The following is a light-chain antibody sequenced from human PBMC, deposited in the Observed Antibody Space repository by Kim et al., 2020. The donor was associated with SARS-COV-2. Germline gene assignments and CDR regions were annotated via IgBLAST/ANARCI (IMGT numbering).Light chain of an antibody. CDR3: QSYDSSLSGSVV. CDR1: SSNSGAGYD. V-gene: IGLV1-40*01. J-gene: IGLJ2*01. Sequence: RVTSACNGSSSNSGAGYDVHWYQQLPGTAPKLLIYGNSNRPSGVPDRFSGSKSGTSASLAITGLQAEDEADYYCQSYDSSLSGSVVFGGGTKLTVL. CDR2: GNS.